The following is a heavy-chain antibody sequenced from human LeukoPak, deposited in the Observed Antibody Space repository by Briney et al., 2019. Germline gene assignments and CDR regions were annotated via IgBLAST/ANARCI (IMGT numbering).Heavy chain of an antibody. CDR2: ISGSGGST. D-gene: IGHD6-13*01. Sequence: GGSLRLSCAASGFTFSSYAMSWVRQAPGKGLEWVSAISGSGGSTYYADSVKSRFTISRDNSKNTLYLQMNSLRAEDTAVYYCARADGSSWYWGAFDIWGQGTMVTVSS. CDR3: ARADGSSWYWGAFDI. CDR1: GFTFSSYA. J-gene: IGHJ3*02. V-gene: IGHV3-23*01.